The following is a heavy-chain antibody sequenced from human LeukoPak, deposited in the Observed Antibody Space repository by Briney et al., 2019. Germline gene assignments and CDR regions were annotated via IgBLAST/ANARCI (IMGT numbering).Heavy chain of an antibody. CDR2: ISYDGSNK. J-gene: IGHJ4*02. V-gene: IGHV3-30*18. D-gene: IGHD1-26*01. CDR3: AKAWKWELLTYYDY. Sequence: GGSLRLSCAASGFTFSSYGMHWVRQAPGKGMEWVAVISYDGSNKYYADSVKGRFTIPRDNSKNTLYLQMNSLRAEDTAVYYCAKAWKWELLTYYDYWGQGTLVTVSS. CDR1: GFTFSSYG.